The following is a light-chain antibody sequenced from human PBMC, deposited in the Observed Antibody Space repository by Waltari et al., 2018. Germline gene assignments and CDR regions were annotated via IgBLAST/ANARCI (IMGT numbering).Light chain of an antibody. V-gene: IGLV3-1*01. CDR3: QAWDRDGAV. CDR1: KLGGRP. Sequence: SYEVIQPPSVSVSPGQTATITCSGDKLGGRPTSWYQQRPGQSPVLLIYQSSRRSSGVPERLSGSSSGTTGTLTISGTQTVDEADYYCQAWDRDGAVFGDGTKLTVL. CDR2: QSS. J-gene: IGLJ2*01.